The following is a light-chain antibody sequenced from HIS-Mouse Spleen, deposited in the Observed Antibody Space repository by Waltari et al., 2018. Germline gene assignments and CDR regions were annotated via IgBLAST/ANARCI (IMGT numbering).Light chain of an antibody. CDR2: EGS. CDR3: CSYAGSSTWV. V-gene: IGLV2-23*01. J-gene: IGLJ3*02. CDR1: SSAVGSYNL. Sequence: QSALTQPASVSGSPGQSITISCTGTSSAVGSYNLVSWYQQHPGKAPKLMIYEGSKRPSGVSDRFSGSKSGNTASLTISGRQAEDEADYYCCSYAGSSTWVFGGGTKLTVL.